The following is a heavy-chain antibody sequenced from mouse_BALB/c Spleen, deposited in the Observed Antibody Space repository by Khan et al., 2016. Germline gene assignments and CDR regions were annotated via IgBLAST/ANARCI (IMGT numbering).Heavy chain of an antibody. J-gene: IGHJ1*01. CDR3: TRSPTATRYFDV. V-gene: IGHV3-2*02. CDR2: IRYSGST. Sequence: EVELVESGPGLVKPSQSLSLTCTVTGYSITSDYAWNWIRQFPGNKLEWMGYIRYSGSTTYNPSLKSRISTTRNTSKNTFFMQLYAVTTEVTATYYCTRSPTATRYFDVWGAGTTVTVSS. D-gene: IGHD1-2*01. CDR1: GYSITSDYA.